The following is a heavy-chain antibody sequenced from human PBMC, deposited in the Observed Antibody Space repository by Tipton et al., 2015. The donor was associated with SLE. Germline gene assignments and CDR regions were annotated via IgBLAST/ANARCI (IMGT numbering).Heavy chain of an antibody. V-gene: IGHV4-39*01. CDR3: ARLKGRLELPGYHYYMDV. CDR2: IYYSGST. D-gene: IGHD1-7*01. CDR1: GDSISSSYYY. J-gene: IGHJ6*03. Sequence: TLSLTCTVSGDSISSSYYYWGWIRQPPGKGLEWIGHIYYSGSTYYIPSPKSRITISVDTSKNQFSLRLSSATAADTAVYYCARLKGRLELPGYHYYMDVWGKGTTVTVSS.